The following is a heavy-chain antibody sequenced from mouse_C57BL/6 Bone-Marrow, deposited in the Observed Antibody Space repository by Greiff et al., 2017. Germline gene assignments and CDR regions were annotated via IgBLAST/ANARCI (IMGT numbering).Heavy chain of an antibody. J-gene: IGHJ4*01. CDR2: IYPGDGDT. V-gene: IGHV1-82*01. CDR1: GYAFSSSW. D-gene: IGHD1-1*01. Sequence: QVQLQQSGPELVKPGASVKISCKASGYAFSSSWMNWVKQRPGKGLEWIGRIYPGDGDTNYNGKFKGKATLTADKSSSTAYMQLSSLTSEDSAVYFCAIYYSGSRYAMDYWGQGTSVTVSS. CDR3: AIYYSGSRYAMDY.